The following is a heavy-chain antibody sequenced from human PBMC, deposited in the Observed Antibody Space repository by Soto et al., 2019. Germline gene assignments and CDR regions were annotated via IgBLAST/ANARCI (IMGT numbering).Heavy chain of an antibody. J-gene: IGHJ4*02. CDR3: AKDQTGYCSSTSAG. V-gene: IGHV3-23*01. CDR1: GFTFSSYA. D-gene: IGHD2-2*01. Sequence: EVQLLESGGGLVQPGGSLRLSCAASGFTFSSYAMSWVRQAPGKGLQWVSAISGSGGRTYYADSVKGRFTISRDNSKNTLYLLKNSLRAEDTAVYYCAKDQTGYCSSTSAGWGQGTLVTGSS. CDR2: ISGSGGRT.